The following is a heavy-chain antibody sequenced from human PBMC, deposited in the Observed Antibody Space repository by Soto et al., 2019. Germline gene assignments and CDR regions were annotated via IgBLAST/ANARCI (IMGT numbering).Heavy chain of an antibody. CDR3: ARGPPEYYDFWRGFYFY. Sequence: GGSLRLSCAASGFTVSSNYMSWVRQAPGKGLEWVSVIYSGGSTYYADSVKGRFTISRDNSKNTLYLQMNSLRAEDTAVYYCARGPPEYYDFWRGFYFYWGKGTLVTVSS. D-gene: IGHD3-3*01. J-gene: IGHJ4*02. V-gene: IGHV3-53*01. CDR1: GFTVSSNY. CDR2: IYSGGST.